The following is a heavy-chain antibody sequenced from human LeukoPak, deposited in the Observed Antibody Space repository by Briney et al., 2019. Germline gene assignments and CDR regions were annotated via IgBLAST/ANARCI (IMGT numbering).Heavy chain of an antibody. D-gene: IGHD6-19*01. V-gene: IGHV4-59*01. CDR2: IYCSGST. CDR3: ARGGRVAVAGLFDF. Sequence: SETLSLTCTVSGGSMSDYYWSWIRQPPGKGLEWIGYIYCSGSTNYNPSLKSRVTISVDTSKNQFSLKLTSVTAADTAVYYCARGGRVAVAGLFDFWGQGISVTVSS. CDR1: GGSMSDYY. J-gene: IGHJ4*02.